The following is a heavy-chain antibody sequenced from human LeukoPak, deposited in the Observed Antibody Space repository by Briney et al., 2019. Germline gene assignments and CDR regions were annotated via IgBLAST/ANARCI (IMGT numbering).Heavy chain of an antibody. Sequence: GGSLRLSCAASGFPFSNHAMHWVRQAPGKGLEYVSAISIDGGTTYYADSVKGSFTISRDNSKNPLYIQMSSLRAEDTGVYYCVRMAARVEGFDYWGQGTLVTVSS. D-gene: IGHD6-6*01. CDR1: GFPFSNHA. J-gene: IGHJ4*02. CDR3: VRMAARVEGFDY. CDR2: ISIDGGTT. V-gene: IGHV3-64*05.